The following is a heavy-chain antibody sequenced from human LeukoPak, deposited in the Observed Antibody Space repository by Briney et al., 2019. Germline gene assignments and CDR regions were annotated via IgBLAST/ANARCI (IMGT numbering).Heavy chain of an antibody. J-gene: IGHJ4*02. CDR1: GGSFSGYY. CDR3: ARLLYDRSGYYYFNY. V-gene: IGHV4-34*01. Sequence: SETLSLTCAVYGGSFSGYYWSWIRQPPGKGLEWIGEINHSGSTTYNPSLKSRVTMSVDTSKNQFSLKLSSVTAADTAVYYCARLLYDRSGYYYFNYWGQGTLVTVSS. D-gene: IGHD3-22*01. CDR2: INHSGST.